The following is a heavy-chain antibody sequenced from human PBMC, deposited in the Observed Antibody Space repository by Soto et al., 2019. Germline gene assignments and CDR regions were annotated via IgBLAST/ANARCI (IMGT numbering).Heavy chain of an antibody. J-gene: IGHJ6*03. D-gene: IGHD6-13*01. CDR3: ALGKQQLAKKYYYYYYMDV. Sequence: ASVKVSCKVSGYTLTELSMHWVRQAPGKGLEWMGGFDPEDGETIYAQKFQGRVTMTEDTSTDTAYMELSSLRSEDTAVYYCALGKQQLAKKYYYYYYMDVWGKGTTVTVSS. V-gene: IGHV1-24*01. CDR1: GYTLTELS. CDR2: FDPEDGET.